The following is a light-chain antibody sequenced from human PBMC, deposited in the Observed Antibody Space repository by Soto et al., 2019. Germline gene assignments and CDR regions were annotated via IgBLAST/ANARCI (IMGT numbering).Light chain of an antibody. J-gene: IGKJ1*01. CDR1: QSVRSN. Sequence: EIVMTQSPATLSVSSGERATLSCRASQSVRSNLAWYQQKPGQAPRLLIYGASTRATGIPARFSGSGSGTEFTLTISSLQSEDFAGYYCQQYNNWRAFGQGTKVEIK. CDR3: QQYNNWRA. V-gene: IGKV3-15*01. CDR2: GAS.